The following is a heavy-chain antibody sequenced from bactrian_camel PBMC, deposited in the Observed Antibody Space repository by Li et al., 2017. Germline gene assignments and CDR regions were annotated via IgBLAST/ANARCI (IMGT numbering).Heavy chain of an antibody. D-gene: IGHD4*01. CDR2: IFTGNSGGST. V-gene: IGHV3S25*01. CDR1: RYIFENVC. CDR3: AAAPPSAWGSLSCDLVRIAAARV. J-gene: IGHJ4*01. Sequence: QLVESGGGLVQPGGSLRLSCAAATRYIFENVCIIWFRQAQGKEREGVAAIFTGNSGGSTYYADSVKGRFTISQDKAKKTVYLQMNSLKPEDTATYSCAAAPPSAWGSLSCDLVRIAAARVRGQGTQVTVS.